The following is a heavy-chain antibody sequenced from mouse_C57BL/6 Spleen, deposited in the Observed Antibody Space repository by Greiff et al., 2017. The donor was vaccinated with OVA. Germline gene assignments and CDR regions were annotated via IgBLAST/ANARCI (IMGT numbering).Heavy chain of an antibody. CDR2: ILPGSGST. CDR1: GYTFTGYW. D-gene: IGHD1-1*01. Sequence: QVQLQQPGAELMKPGASVTLSCKATGYTFTGYWIEWVKQRPGHGLEWIGEILPGSGSTNYNEKFKGKATFTADTSSNTAYMQLSSLTTEDSASYYCARDPYGSSYDAMDYWGQGTSVTVSS. J-gene: IGHJ4*01. V-gene: IGHV1-9*01. CDR3: ARDPYGSSYDAMDY.